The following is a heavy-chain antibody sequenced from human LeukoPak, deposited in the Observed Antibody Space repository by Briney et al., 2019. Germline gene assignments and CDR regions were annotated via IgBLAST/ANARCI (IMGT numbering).Heavy chain of an antibody. V-gene: IGHV4-59*08. CDR3: AISTMVTRYYGMDV. Sequence: SETLSLTCTVSGGSLSSYYWSWIRQPPGKGLEWIGYIYYSGSTNYNPSLKSRVTISVDTSKNQFSLKLSSVTAADTAVYYCAISTMVTRYYGMDVWGQGTTVTVSS. CDR1: GGSLSSYY. D-gene: IGHD5-18*01. CDR2: IYYSGST. J-gene: IGHJ6*02.